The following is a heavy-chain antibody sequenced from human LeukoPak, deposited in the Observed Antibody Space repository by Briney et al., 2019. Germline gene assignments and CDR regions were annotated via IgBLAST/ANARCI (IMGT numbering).Heavy chain of an antibody. J-gene: IGHJ6*02. CDR1: GYTFTSYD. Sequence: SVKVSCKASGYTFTSYDINWVRQATGQGLEWMGRIIPILGIANYAQKFQGRVTITADKSTSTAYMELSSLRSEDTAVYYCARDRNDFWSGYTYDYYYGMDVWGQGTTVTVSS. V-gene: IGHV1-69*04. CDR3: ARDRNDFWSGYTYDYYYGMDV. CDR2: IIPILGIA. D-gene: IGHD3-3*01.